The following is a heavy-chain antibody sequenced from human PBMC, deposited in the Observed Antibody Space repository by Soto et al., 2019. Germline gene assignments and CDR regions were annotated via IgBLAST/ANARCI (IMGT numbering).Heavy chain of an antibody. V-gene: IGHV1-46*01. CDR3: ARGLGCCISTSCYTQSYYYYYGMDV. J-gene: IGHJ6*02. CDR2: INPSGGST. Sequence: ASVKVSCKASGYTFTSYYMHWVRQAPGQGLEWMGIINPSGGSTSYAQKFQGRVTMTRDTSTSTVYMELSSLRSEDTAVYYCARGLGCCISTSCYTQSYYYYYGMDVWGQGTTVTVSS. CDR1: GYTFTSYY. D-gene: IGHD2-2*02.